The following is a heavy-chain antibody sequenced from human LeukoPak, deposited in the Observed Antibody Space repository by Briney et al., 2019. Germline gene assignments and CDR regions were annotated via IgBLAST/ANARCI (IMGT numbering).Heavy chain of an antibody. J-gene: IGHJ4*02. V-gene: IGHV4-59*01. D-gene: IGHD3-10*01. Sequence: SETLSLTCTVSGGSISSYYWSWIRQPPGKGLEWIGYIYYSGSTNYNPSLKSRVTISVDTSKNQFSLKLSSVTAADTAVYYCARSPPLTMVRGVIAFFDYWGQGTLVTVSS. CDR2: IYYSGST. CDR3: ARSPPLTMVRGVIAFFDY. CDR1: GGSISSYY.